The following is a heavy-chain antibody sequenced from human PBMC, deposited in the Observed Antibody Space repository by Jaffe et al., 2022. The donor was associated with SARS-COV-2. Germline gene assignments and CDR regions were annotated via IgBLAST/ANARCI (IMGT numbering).Heavy chain of an antibody. J-gene: IGHJ6*02. CDR1: GFTFDDYA. Sequence: EVQLVESGGGVVQPGGSLRLSCAASGFTFDDYAMHWVRQAPGKGLEWVSLISGDGGSTYYADSVKGRFTISRDNSKNSLYLQMNSLRTEDTALYYCAKAPRTPYYYYGMDVWGQGTTVTVSS. V-gene: IGHV3-43*02. CDR3: AKAPRTPYYYYGMDV. CDR2: ISGDGGST.